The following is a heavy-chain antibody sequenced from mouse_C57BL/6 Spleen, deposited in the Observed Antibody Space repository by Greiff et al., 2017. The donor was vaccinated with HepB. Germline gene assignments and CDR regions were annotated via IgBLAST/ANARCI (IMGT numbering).Heavy chain of an antibody. CDR1: GFSLTSYG. CDR3: AKNRLNYYAMDY. D-gene: IGHD2-2*01. CDR2: IWRGGST. V-gene: IGHV2-5*01. J-gene: IGHJ4*01. Sequence: VQLQESGPGLVQPSQSLSITCTVSGFSLTSYGVHWVRQSPGKGLEWLGVIWRGGSTDYNAAFMSRLSITKDNSKSQVFFKMNSLQADDTAIYYCAKNRLNYYAMDYWGQGTSVTVSS.